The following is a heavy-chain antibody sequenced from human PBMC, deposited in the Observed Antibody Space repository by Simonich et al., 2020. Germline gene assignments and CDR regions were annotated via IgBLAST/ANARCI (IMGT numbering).Heavy chain of an antibody. CDR2: SYHSGGT. V-gene: IGHV4-38-2*01. J-gene: IGHJ6*02. D-gene: IGHD6-13*01. CDR1: GYSISSGYY. CDR3: ARVGYSNYYYYGMDV. Sequence: QVQLQESGPGLVKPSETLSLTCAVSGYSISSGYYWGWIRQPPGKGLEWIGRSYHSGGTNYTPSLKSRVTISVDTSKNQCSLKLSSVTAADTAVYYGARVGYSNYYYYGMDVWGQGTTVTVSS.